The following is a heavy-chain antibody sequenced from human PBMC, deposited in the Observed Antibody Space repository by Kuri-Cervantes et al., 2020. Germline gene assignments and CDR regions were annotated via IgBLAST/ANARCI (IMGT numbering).Heavy chain of an antibody. J-gene: IGHJ4*02. Sequence: ASVKVSCKASGYTFTSYYMHWVRQAPGQGLEWMGIINPSGGSTSYAQKFQGRVTMTRDTSTSTVYMELSSLRSEDTAVYYCAADLSYYDSSGFKRGDYWGQGTLVTVSS. D-gene: IGHD3-22*01. CDR2: INPSGGST. V-gene: IGHV1-46*01. CDR3: AADLSYYDSSGFKRGDY. CDR1: GYTFTSYY.